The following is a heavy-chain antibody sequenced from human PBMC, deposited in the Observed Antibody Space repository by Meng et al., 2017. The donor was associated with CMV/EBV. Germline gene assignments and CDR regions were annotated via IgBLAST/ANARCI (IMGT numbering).Heavy chain of an antibody. CDR3: ARDPAAVGTGAYFDF. Sequence: ASVKVSCKASGYTFTSYYMHWVRQAPGQGLEWMGIISPSAGTTRYAQKFQGRVTMTRDTSTTTLYMELSSLGSEDTAFYYCARDPAAVGTGAYFDFWGQGTLVTVSS. CDR2: ISPSAGTT. J-gene: IGHJ4*02. V-gene: IGHV1-46*01. D-gene: IGHD6-13*01. CDR1: GYTFTSYY.